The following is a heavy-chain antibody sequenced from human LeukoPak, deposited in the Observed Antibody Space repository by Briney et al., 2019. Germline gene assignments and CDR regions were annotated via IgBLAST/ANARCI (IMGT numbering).Heavy chain of an antibody. D-gene: IGHD3-3*01. V-gene: IGHV4-61*02. CDR2: IYTSGST. CDR3: ARVPDYDFWSGPQNWFDP. J-gene: IGHJ5*02. CDR1: GGSIRSGSHY. Sequence: MASQTLSLTCTVSGGSIRSGSHYWSWIRQPAGKGLEWIGRIYTSGSTNYNPSLKSRVTISVDTSKNQFSLKLSSVTAADTAVYYCARVPDYDFWSGPQNWFDPWGQGTLVTVSS.